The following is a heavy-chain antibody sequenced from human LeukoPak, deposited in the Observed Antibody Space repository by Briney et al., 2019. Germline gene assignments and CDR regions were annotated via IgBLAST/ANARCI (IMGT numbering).Heavy chain of an antibody. CDR1: GFTFSSYW. Sequence: GGSLRLSCAASGFTFSSYWMSWVRQAPGKGLEWVANIKQDGSEKYYVDSVKGRFTISRDNAKNSLYLQMNSLRAEDTAVYYCAKDLRGYCSGGSCYGPDYWGQGTLVTVSS. CDR2: IKQDGSEK. D-gene: IGHD2-15*01. CDR3: AKDLRGYCSGGSCYGPDY. V-gene: IGHV3-7*01. J-gene: IGHJ4*02.